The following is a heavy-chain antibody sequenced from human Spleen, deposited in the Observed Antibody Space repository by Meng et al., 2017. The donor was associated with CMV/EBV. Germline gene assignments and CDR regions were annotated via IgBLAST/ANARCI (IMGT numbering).Heavy chain of an antibody. V-gene: IGHV3-53*05. D-gene: IGHD3-9*01. Sequence: GESLKISCAASGFTVSSNYMSWVRQAPGKGLEWVSVIYSGGSTYYADSVKGRFTISRDNSKNTLYLQMNSLRAEGTAVYYCARYFAGYYGMDVWGQGTTVTVSS. CDR1: GFTVSSNY. J-gene: IGHJ6*02. CDR2: IYSGGST. CDR3: ARYFAGYYGMDV.